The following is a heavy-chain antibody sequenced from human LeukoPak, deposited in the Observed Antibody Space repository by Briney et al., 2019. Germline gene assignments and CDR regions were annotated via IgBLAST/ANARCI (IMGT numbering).Heavy chain of an antibody. D-gene: IGHD2-2*01. V-gene: IGHV1-2*02. CDR1: GYTFTGYY. CDR2: INPNSGGT. Sequence: GASVKVSCNASGYTFTGYYMRWVRQAPGQGLEWMEWINPNSGGTNYAQKFQGRVTMTRDTSISTAYMELSRLRSDDTAVYYCARSDCSSTSCYDSDWFYPWGQGTLVTVSS. CDR3: ARSDCSSTSCYDSDWFYP. J-gene: IGHJ5*02.